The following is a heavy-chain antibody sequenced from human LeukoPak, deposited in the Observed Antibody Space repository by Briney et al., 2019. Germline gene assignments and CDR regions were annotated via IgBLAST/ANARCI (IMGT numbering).Heavy chain of an antibody. CDR2: ISYDGSNK. CDR3: ARVVFLEWLPDNRFDP. D-gene: IGHD3-3*02. Sequence: GGSLRLSCAASGFTFSDYYMSWIRQAPGKGLEWVAVISYDGSNKYYADSVKGRFTISRDNSKNTLYLQMNSLRAEDTAVYYCARVVFLEWLPDNRFDPWGQGTLVTVSS. V-gene: IGHV3-30-3*01. J-gene: IGHJ5*02. CDR1: GFTFSDYY.